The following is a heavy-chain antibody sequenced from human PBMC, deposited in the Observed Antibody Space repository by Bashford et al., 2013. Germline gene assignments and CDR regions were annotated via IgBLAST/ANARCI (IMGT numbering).Heavy chain of an antibody. D-gene: IGHD2-15*01. V-gene: IGHV1-69*02. CDR3: ARTLVAATEQTKVFDY. J-gene: IGHJ4*02. CDR2: IIPILGIA. CDR1: GGTFSSYT. Sequence: SVKVSCKASGGTFSSYTISWVRQAPGQGLEWMGRIIPILGIANYAQKFQGRVTITADKSTSTAYMELSSLRSEDTAVYYCARTLVAATEQTKVFDYWGQGTLVTVSS.